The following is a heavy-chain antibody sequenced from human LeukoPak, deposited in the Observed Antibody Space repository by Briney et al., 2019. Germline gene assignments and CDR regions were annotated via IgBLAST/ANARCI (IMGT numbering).Heavy chain of an antibody. V-gene: IGHV3-11*05. CDR1: GFSFSDYY. CDR2: ITCSNSYT. Sequence: GGSLRLSCAASGFSFSDYYMSWIRQAPGKGLEWVSYITCSNSYTNYADSVQGRFTISRDNAKNSLYLQVNSLRAEDTAVYYCARENYDILTGRLYAMDVWGQGTTVTVSS. CDR3: ARENYDILTGRLYAMDV. J-gene: IGHJ6*02. D-gene: IGHD3-9*01.